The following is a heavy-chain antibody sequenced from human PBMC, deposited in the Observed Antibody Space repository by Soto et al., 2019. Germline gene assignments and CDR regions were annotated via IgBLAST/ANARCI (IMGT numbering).Heavy chain of an antibody. D-gene: IGHD3-10*01. Sequence: QVQLVESGGGVVQPGRSLRLSCAASGFTFSSYGRHWLRQAPGKVLEWVAVIWYDGSNKHYADSVKRRFTISRDNSKNMLYLTMTILRAEDTAVYYCAIDEGLGVNYYFYGTYVWGQGTTVTVSS. CDR3: AIDEGLGVNYYFYGTYV. V-gene: IGHV3-33*01. J-gene: IGHJ6*02. CDR1: GFTFSSYG. CDR2: IWYDGSNK.